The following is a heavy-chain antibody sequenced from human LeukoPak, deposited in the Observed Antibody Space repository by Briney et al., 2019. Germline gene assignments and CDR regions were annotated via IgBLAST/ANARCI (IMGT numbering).Heavy chain of an antibody. CDR3: ARHSRVGLRYREAFDI. V-gene: IGHV5-51*01. Sequence: GESLKISCKGSGYSFTSQWIGWLRQVPGKGLEWMGIIYPGDSDTRYSPSFQGQVTISADKSISTAYLQWSSLKASDTAMYYCARHSRVGLRYREAFDIWGQGTMVTVSS. D-gene: IGHD3-9*01. CDR1: GYSFTSQW. CDR2: IYPGDSDT. J-gene: IGHJ3*02.